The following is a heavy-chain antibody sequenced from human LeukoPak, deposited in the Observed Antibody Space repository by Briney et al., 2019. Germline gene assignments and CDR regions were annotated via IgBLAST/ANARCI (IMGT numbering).Heavy chain of an antibody. D-gene: IGHD6-13*01. Sequence: PGGSLRLSCAASGFTFSSYGMHWVHQAPGKGLEWVAFIRYDGSNKYYADSVKGRFTISRDNSKNTLYLQMNSLGAEDTAVYYCAKDGYLEAAAGTYDFDYWGQGTLVTVSS. CDR3: AKDGYLEAAAGTYDFDY. V-gene: IGHV3-30*02. CDR2: IRYDGSNK. J-gene: IGHJ4*02. CDR1: GFTFSSYG.